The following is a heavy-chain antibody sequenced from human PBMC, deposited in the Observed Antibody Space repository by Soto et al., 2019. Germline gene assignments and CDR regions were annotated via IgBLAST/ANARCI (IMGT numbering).Heavy chain of an antibody. CDR1: GYTFTNYW. J-gene: IGHJ6*02. Sequence: GESLKISCKGSGYTFTNYWIGWARQMPGKGLEWMGIIYPGDSDTKYNPSFQGQVTISADKSITTTYLRWTSLKASDTAIYYCAASIFYYGMDVWGQGTTVTISS. CDR3: AASIFYYGMDV. V-gene: IGHV5-51*01. CDR2: IYPGDSDT.